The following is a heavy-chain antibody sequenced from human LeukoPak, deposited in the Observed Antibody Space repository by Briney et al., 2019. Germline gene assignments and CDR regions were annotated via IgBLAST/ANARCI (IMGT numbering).Heavy chain of an antibody. Sequence: GGSLRLSCVASGFTVSSNYMSWVRQAPGKGLEWVSVIYSGGSTYYADSVKGRFTISRDNSKNTLYLQMNSLRAEDTAVYYCARDRNGYDSEGYWGQGTLVTVSS. D-gene: IGHD5-12*01. CDR2: IYSGGST. CDR1: GFTVSSNY. V-gene: IGHV3-53*01. CDR3: ARDRNGYDSEGY. J-gene: IGHJ4*02.